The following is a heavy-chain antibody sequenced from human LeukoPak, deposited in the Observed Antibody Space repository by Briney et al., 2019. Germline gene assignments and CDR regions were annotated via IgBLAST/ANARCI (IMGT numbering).Heavy chain of an antibody. J-gene: IGHJ4*02. D-gene: IGHD3-9*01. V-gene: IGHV4-34*01. CDR2: INHSGST. CDR3: ARGMYYDILTGYYKRDY. Sequence: SETLSLTCAVYGGSFSGYYWSWIRQPPGKGLEWIGEINHSGSTNYNPSLKSRVTISVDTSKNQFSLKLSSVTAADTAVYYCARGMYYDILTGYYKRDYWGQGTLVTVSS. CDR1: GGSFSGYY.